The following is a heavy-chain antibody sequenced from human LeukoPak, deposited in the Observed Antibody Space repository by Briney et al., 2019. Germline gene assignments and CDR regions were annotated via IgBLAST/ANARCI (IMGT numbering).Heavy chain of an antibody. CDR2: INPAGSET. J-gene: IGHJ4*02. V-gene: IGHV3-7*01. CDR3: ARFGYVAAVDV. Sequence: SGGSLSLSCAASGFSLSAYWMTWVHQAPGTGLEWVANINPAGSETYYVDPVKGRFSISRDNAKNLVYLQMNSLRAEDTAVYHCARFGYVAAVDVWGQGTPVTVSS. D-gene: IGHD2-15*01. CDR1: GFSLSAYW.